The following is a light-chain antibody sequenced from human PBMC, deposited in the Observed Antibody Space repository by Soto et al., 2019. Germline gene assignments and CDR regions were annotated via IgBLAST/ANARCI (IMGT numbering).Light chain of an antibody. J-gene: IGKJ1*01. Sequence: ILMTQSPATLSVSPGERATLSCRASQSVSSNLAWYQQKPGQGPRLLIYGASTRATGIPARFSGSGSGTEFALTISSLQSEDFAFYFCQQSNDWPRTFGQGTKVEIK. CDR3: QQSNDWPRT. CDR1: QSVSSN. V-gene: IGKV3-15*01. CDR2: GAS.